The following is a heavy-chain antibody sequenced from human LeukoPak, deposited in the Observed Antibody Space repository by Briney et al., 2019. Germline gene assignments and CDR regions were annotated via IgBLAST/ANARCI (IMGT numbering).Heavy chain of an antibody. CDR3: ARMALATVVIYYFDY. CDR1: GGSFSGYY. Sequence: SETLSLTCAVYGGSFSGYYWSWIRQPPGKGLEWIGEINHSGSTNYNPSLKSRVTISVDTSKNQFSLKLSSVTAADTAVYYCARMALATVVIYYFDYWGQGTPVTVSS. J-gene: IGHJ4*02. CDR2: INHSGST. V-gene: IGHV4-34*01. D-gene: IGHD4-23*01.